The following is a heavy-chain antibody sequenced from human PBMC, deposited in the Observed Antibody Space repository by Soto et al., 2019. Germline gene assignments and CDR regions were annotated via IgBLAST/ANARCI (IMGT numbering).Heavy chain of an antibody. CDR3: ARESEDLTSNFDF. CDR1: GFTFTRYS. CDR2: ISSTTNYI. J-gene: IGHJ4*02. V-gene: IGHV3-21*06. Sequence: PGGSLRLSCAASGFTFTRYSMTWVRQAPGKGLEWVSSISSTTNYIYYGDSMKGRFTISRDNAKNSLYLEMNSLRAEDTAVYYCARESEDLTSNFDFRGQGTLVSVS.